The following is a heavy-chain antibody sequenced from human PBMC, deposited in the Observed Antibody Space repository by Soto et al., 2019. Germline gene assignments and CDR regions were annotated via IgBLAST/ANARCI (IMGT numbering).Heavy chain of an antibody. CDR3: AKELVRGYYYYGMDV. J-gene: IGHJ6*02. D-gene: IGHD6-6*01. V-gene: IGHV3-30*18. Sequence: TGGSLRLSCAASGFTFSSYGMHWVRQAPGKGLEWVAVISYDGSNKYYADSVKGRFTISRDNSKNTLYLQMNSLRAEDTAVYYCAKELVRGYYYYGMDVWGQGTTVTVSS. CDR2: ISYDGSNK. CDR1: GFTFSSYG.